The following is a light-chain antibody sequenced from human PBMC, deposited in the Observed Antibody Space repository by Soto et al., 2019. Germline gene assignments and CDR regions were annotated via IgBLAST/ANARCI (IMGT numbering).Light chain of an antibody. J-gene: IGKJ1*01. CDR2: AAS. V-gene: IGKV1-39*01. CDR1: QSLSSH. Sequence: DIQMTPSPSSLSASVGVRVTITCRASQSLSSHLNWYQQKPGKAPKLLIYAASSLQSGVPSRFSGSGSGTDFTLTISSLQPEDFATYYCQQSYSTWTFGQGTKVEIK. CDR3: QQSYSTWT.